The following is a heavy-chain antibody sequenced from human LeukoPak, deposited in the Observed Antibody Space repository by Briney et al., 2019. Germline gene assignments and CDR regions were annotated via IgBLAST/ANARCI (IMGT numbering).Heavy chain of an antibody. CDR2: IYYSGST. CDR1: GCSISSGYY. CDR3: ARGRFDP. J-gene: IGHJ5*02. Sequence: TSETLSLTCGVSGCSISSGYYWGWIRQPPGMGLEWIGSIYYSGSTYYNPSLQSRVTISLDTSKNQFSLKLSSVTAADTAVYYCARGRFDPWGQGTLVTVSS. V-gene: IGHV4-38-2*01.